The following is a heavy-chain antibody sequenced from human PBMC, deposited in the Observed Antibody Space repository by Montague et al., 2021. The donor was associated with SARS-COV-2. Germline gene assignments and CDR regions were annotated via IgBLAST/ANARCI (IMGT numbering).Heavy chain of an antibody. V-gene: IGHV4-39*01. CDR3: AGQRASSPFDH. CDR1: GGSISTSTYY. D-gene: IGHD6-13*01. CDR2: IYYTEST. J-gene: IGHJ4*02. Sequence: SETLSLTRTLSGGSISTSTYYWGWIRQPPGKGLEWIGSIYYTESTFYXPSLKSRVTISVDTSQNQFSLKLSSVTAADTAMYYCAGQRASSPFDHWGQGTLVTVSS.